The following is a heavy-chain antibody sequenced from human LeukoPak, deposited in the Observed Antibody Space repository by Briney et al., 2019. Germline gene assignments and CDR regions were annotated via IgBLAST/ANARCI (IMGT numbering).Heavy chain of an antibody. D-gene: IGHD3-22*01. CDR3: ARKTWSTDSSGYYVDAFDI. CDR1: GGSISSYY. J-gene: IGHJ3*02. Sequence: SETLSLTCTVSGGSISSYYWSWIRQPPGKGLEWIGEINHSGSTNYNPSLKSRVTISVDTSKNQFSLKLSSVTAADTAVYYCARKTWSTDSSGYYVDAFDIWGQGTMVTVSS. V-gene: IGHV4-34*01. CDR2: INHSGST.